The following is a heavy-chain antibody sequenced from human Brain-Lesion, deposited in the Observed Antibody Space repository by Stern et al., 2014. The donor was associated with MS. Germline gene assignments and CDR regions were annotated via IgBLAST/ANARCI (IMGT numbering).Heavy chain of an antibody. V-gene: IGHV1-2*02. CDR1: GYIFTGYY. D-gene: IGHD3-3*01. Sequence: QMQLVQSGAEVKKPGASVKVSCKTSGYIFTGYYIHWVRQAPGQGLEWMALINPNTGGTKYAQKFQGRVTMSRDTSISTAYVELSSLTSDDTAVYYCARDQRGITIFGVVTDYYYLGMDVWGQGTTVTVSS. CDR3: ARDQRGITIFGVVTDYYYLGMDV. J-gene: IGHJ6*02. CDR2: INPNTGGT.